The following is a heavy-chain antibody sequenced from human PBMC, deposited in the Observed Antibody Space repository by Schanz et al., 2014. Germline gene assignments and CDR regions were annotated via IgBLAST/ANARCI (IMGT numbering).Heavy chain of an antibody. CDR2: INTGSNYI. J-gene: IGHJ2*01. CDR3: ARNRGSGGQNWYFDL. CDR1: GFSFSDYY. V-gene: IGHV3-11*03. Sequence: GGSLRLSCAASGFSFSDYYMSWIRQAPGKGLEWISFINTGSNYINYADSVKGRFTISRDNTKNSLFLQLNSLRADDTAVYYCARNRGSGGQNWYFDLWGRGPLVTVSS. D-gene: IGHD1-26*01.